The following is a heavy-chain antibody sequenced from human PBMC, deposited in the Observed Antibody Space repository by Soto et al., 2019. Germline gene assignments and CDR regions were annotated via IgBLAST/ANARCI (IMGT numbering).Heavy chain of an antibody. Sequence: QVQLVQSGAEVKKPGASVKVSCKASGYTFTSYDINWVRQATGQGLEWMGWRNPNSGNTGYAQKFQGRVTMTRNTSISTAFMELSSLGYEDTAIYYCTKGTRTTDVWGQGTTVTVSS. D-gene: IGHD1-7*01. J-gene: IGHJ6*02. CDR2: RNPNSGNT. V-gene: IGHV1-8*01. CDR3: TKGTRTTDV. CDR1: GYTFTSYD.